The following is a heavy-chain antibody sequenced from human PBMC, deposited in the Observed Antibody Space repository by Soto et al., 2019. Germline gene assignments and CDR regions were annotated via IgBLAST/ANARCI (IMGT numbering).Heavy chain of an antibody. CDR2: INHSGST. CDR1: GGSFSGYY. Sequence: SETLSLTCAVYGGSFSGYYWSWIRQPPGKGLEWIGEINHSGSTNYNPSLKSRVTISVDTSKNQFSLKLSSVTAADTAVYYCARLNHGWAAGTYYYYYYYTDVWGKGTTVTVSS. D-gene: IGHD6-13*01. V-gene: IGHV4-34*01. CDR3: ARLNHGWAAGTYYYYYYYTDV. J-gene: IGHJ6*03.